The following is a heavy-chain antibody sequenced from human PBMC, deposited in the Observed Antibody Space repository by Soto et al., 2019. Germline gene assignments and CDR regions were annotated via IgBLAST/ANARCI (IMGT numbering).Heavy chain of an antibody. CDR3: TRGDTFFDVLTGFFDY. CDR2: IKEDGSEK. CDR1: GFTFNSYW. D-gene: IGHD3-9*01. V-gene: IGHV3-7*05. J-gene: IGHJ4*02. Sequence: EVQLVESGGGLVQPGGSLRLSCAASGFTFNSYWMSWVRQTPGKRLEWVASIKEDGSEKTYVDSVKGRFTISRDNAKNSLYLQLNSLRAEDTAVYYCTRGDTFFDVLTGFFDYWGQGTLVTVSS.